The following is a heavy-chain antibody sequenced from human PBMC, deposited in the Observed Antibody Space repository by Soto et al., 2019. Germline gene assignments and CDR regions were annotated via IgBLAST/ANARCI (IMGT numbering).Heavy chain of an antibody. CDR3: AIDQYCGGGTCDRLVLDF. CDR1: GDSISYYY. CDR2: INKSGNT. J-gene: IGHJ4*02. Sequence: SETLSLTCTVSGDSISYYYWSRLRHPPGKGLEWISYINKSGNTTYNPSLKSRVTISVDISKNQFSLKLSSVTAADTAIYYFAIDQYCGGGTCDRLVLDFWGQGILDTVSS. D-gene: IGHD2-15*01. V-gene: IGHV4-59*01.